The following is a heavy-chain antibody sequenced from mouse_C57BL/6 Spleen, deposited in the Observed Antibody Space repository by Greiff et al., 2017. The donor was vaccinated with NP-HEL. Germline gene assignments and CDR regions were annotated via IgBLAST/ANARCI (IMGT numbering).Heavy chain of an antibody. CDR2: IDPSDSYT. V-gene: IGHV1-50*01. CDR3: GRGGGSAGDFNY. Sequence: VQLQQSGAELVKPGASVKLSCKASGYTFTSYWMQWVKQRPGQGLEWIGEIDPSDSYTNYNQKFKGNATLTVDTSSSTAYMQLSSLTSEDSAVYDWGRGGGSAGDFNYWGQGTTLTVSS. CDR1: GYTFTSYW. D-gene: IGHD1-1*02. J-gene: IGHJ2*01.